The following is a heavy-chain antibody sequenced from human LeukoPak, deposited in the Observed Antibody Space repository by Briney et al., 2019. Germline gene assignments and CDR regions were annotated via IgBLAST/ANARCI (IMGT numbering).Heavy chain of an antibody. CDR2: IKGDERST. CDR1: GFTFSSCW. CDR3: VRGQLWSYYHDY. J-gene: IGHJ4*02. Sequence: GGSLRLSCAASGFTFSSCWLHWVRQAPGKGLVWVSRIKGDERSTNYADSVKGRFTISRDNAKNTVYLEMNSLRAEDTAVYYCVRGQLWSYYHDYWGQGTLVTVSS. V-gene: IGHV3-74*01. D-gene: IGHD5-18*01.